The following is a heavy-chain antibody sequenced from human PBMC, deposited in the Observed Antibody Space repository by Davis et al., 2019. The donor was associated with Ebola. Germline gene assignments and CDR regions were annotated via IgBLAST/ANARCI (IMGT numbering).Heavy chain of an antibody. V-gene: IGHV4-39*01. CDR2: IYYSGST. Sequence: MPSETLSLTCTVSGGSISSSSYYWGWIRQPPGKGLEWIGSIYYSGSTYYNPSLKSRVTISVDTSKNQFSLKLSSVTAADTAVYYCARSGYSSSWYNWFDPWGQGTLVTVSS. CDR3: ARSGYSSSWYNWFDP. D-gene: IGHD6-13*01. J-gene: IGHJ5*02. CDR1: GGSISSSSYY.